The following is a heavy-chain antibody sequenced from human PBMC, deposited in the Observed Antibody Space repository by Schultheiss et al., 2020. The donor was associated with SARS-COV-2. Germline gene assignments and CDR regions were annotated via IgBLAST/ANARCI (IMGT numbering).Heavy chain of an antibody. V-gene: IGHV3-33*08. J-gene: IGHJ6*02. CDR1: GFTFSSYS. D-gene: IGHD5-18*01. Sequence: GGSLRLSCAASGFTFSSYSMNWVRQAPGKGLEWVAVIWYDGSNKYYADSVKGRFTISRDNSKNTLYLQMNSLRAEDTAVYYCARVKSGYSYGRQNYYYGMDVWGQGTTVTVSS. CDR3: ARVKSGYSYGRQNYYYGMDV. CDR2: IWYDGSNK.